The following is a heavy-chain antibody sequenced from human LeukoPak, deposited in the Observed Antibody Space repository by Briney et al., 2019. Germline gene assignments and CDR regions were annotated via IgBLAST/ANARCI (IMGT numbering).Heavy chain of an antibody. Sequence: PGGSLRLSCVVSGFTFSSHGMHWVRQAPGKGLEWVAVISDDSRDIYYADSVRGRITISRDNSKNTVFLQMNSLRPDDTGVYYCAKEDYSRSFYFDHWGQGTLVTASS. V-gene: IGHV3-30*18. CDR1: GFTFSSHG. J-gene: IGHJ4*02. CDR3: AKEDYSRSFYFDH. D-gene: IGHD6-6*01. CDR2: ISDDSRDI.